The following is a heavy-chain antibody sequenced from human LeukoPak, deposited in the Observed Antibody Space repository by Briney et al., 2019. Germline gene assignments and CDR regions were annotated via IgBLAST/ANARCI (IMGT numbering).Heavy chain of an antibody. V-gene: IGHV4-59*01. D-gene: IGHD6-19*01. CDR3: ARDHTSGWPDAFDI. CDR2: IYYSGST. CDR1: GGSISSYY. Sequence: SETLSLTCTVSGGSISSYYWSWIRQPPGKGLEWIGYIYYSGSTNYNPSLKSRVTISVDTSKNQFSLKLSSVTAADTAVYYCARDHTSGWPDAFDIWGQGTMVTVSS. J-gene: IGHJ3*02.